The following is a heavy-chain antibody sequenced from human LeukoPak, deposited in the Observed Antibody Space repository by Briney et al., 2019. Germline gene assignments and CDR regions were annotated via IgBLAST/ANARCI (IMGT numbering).Heavy chain of an antibody. CDR2: INPNSGAT. V-gene: IGHV1-2*02. CDR3: ARDMGVVATIFRDGENWFDP. J-gene: IGHJ5*02. Sequence: ASVKVSCKASGYTLTGYYMHWVRQAPGQGLEWMGWINPNSGATMYTQKFQGRVTMTRDTSISTVYMEAKRLRSDDTAVYYCARDMGVVATIFRDGENWFDPWGQGTLVTVSP. D-gene: IGHD5-12*01. CDR1: GYTLTGYY.